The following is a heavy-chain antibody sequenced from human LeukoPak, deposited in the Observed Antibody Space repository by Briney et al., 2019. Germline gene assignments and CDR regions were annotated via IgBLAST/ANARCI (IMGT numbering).Heavy chain of an antibody. Sequence: GASVKVSCKASGYTFTSYAMHWVRQAPGQRLEWMGWINAGSGNTKYSQKFQGRVTITRDTSASTAYMELSSLRSEDTAVYYCARESYGFDYWGQGTLVTVSS. CDR3: ARESYGFDY. V-gene: IGHV1-3*01. CDR2: INAGSGNT. D-gene: IGHD5-18*01. CDR1: GYTFTSYA. J-gene: IGHJ4*02.